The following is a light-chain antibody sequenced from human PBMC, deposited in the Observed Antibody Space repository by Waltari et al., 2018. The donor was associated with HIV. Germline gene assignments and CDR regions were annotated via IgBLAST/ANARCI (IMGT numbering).Light chain of an antibody. CDR2: YDD. Sequence: YVLTQSPSESVAPGETARLPCEGDNIGSQSVHWYQQKPGQAPVLVMFYDDDRASGIPERFSGSNSGNTATLTISRVEAGDEADYFCQVWHGGSDSVIFGGGTKLTVL. CDR1: NIGSQS. V-gene: IGLV3-21*01. CDR3: QVWHGGSDSVI. J-gene: IGLJ2*01.